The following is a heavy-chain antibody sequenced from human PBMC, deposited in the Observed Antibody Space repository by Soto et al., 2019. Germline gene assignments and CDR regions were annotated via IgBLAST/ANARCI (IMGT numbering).Heavy chain of an antibody. CDR3: VGNYYDSSGYYYVDY. CDR1: GYXXXXXX. CDR2: INPDSGGT. D-gene: IGHD3-22*01. Sequence: ASVKVSCKTSGYXXXXXXXHXVRQAPGQGLEWMGWINPDSGGTNYAQKFQGRVTLTSDTSISTAYMELSRLRSDDTAVYYCVGNYYDSSGYYYVDYWGQGTLVTVSS. V-gene: IGHV1-2*02. J-gene: IGHJ4*02.